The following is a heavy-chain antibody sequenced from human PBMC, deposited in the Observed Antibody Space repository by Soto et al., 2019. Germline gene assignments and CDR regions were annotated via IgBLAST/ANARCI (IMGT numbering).Heavy chain of an antibody. D-gene: IGHD5-12*01. V-gene: IGHV1-69*04. Sequence: ASVKVSCKASGGTFSSYTISWVRQAPGQGLEWMGRIIPILGIANYAQKFQGRVTITADKSTSTAYMGLSSLRSEDTAVYYCARDSGYALDDAFDIWGQGTMVTVSS. CDR1: GGTFSSYT. CDR2: IIPILGIA. CDR3: ARDSGYALDDAFDI. J-gene: IGHJ3*02.